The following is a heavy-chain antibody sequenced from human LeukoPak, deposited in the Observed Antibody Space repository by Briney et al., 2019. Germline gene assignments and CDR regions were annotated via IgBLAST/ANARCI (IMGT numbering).Heavy chain of an antibody. CDR1: GGSISSYY. CDR2: IYYSGST. CDR3: ARLGYTYGPNDY. D-gene: IGHD5-18*01. V-gene: IGHV4-59*08. J-gene: IGHJ4*02. Sequence: PSETLSLTCTVSGGSISSYYWSWIRQPPGKGLEWIGYIYYSGSTNYHPSLKSRVTISVDTSKNQFSLKLSSVTAADTAVYYCARLGYTYGPNDYWGQGTLVTVSS.